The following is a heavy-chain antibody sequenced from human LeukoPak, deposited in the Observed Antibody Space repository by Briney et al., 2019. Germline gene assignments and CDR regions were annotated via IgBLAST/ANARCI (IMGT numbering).Heavy chain of an antibody. V-gene: IGHV3-30*02. J-gene: IGHJ4*02. CDR1: GFTFSSYG. Sequence: PGGSLRLSCAASGFTFSSYGMHWVRQAPGKGLVWVTFILYNGSHEYYADSVKGRFTSSRDNSKNTLYLQMNSLRPGDTAVYYCAKGGEGGSHRYFEYWGQGTLVTVSS. CDR3: AKGGEGGSHRYFEY. D-gene: IGHD1-26*01. CDR2: ILYNGSHE.